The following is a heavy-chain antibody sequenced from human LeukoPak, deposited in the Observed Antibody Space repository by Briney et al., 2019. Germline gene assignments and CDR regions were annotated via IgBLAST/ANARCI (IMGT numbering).Heavy chain of an antibody. Sequence: ASVKVSCKVSGYTLTELSMHWVRQAPGKGLEWMGGFDPEDGETIYAQKFQGRVTVTEDTSTDTAYMELSSLRSEDTAVYYCATVGHTASDYWGQGTLVTVSS. D-gene: IGHD5-18*01. J-gene: IGHJ4*02. V-gene: IGHV1-24*01. CDR3: ATVGHTASDY. CDR2: FDPEDGET. CDR1: GYTLTELS.